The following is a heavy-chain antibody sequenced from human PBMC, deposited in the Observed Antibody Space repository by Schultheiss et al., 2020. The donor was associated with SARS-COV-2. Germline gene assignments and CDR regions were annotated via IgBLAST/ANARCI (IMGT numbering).Heavy chain of an antibody. CDR3: ASFNWNDNFDY. Sequence: GGSLRLSCAASGFTFSSYAMHWVRQAPGKGLEWVAVISYDGSNKYYADSVKGRFTISRDNSKNTLYLQMNSLRAEDTAVYYCASFNWNDNFDYWGQGTLVTVSS. CDR1: GFTFSSYA. D-gene: IGHD1-1*01. V-gene: IGHV3-30-3*01. J-gene: IGHJ4*02. CDR2: ISYDGSNK.